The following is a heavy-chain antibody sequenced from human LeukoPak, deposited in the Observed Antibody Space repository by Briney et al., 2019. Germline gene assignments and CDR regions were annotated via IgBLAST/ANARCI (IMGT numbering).Heavy chain of an antibody. CDR3: ARELVRGKNWFDP. V-gene: IGHV4-38-2*02. Sequence: SETLSLTCTVSGYSISSGYYWGWIRQPPGKGLEWIGSIYHSGSTYYNPSLKSRVTISVDTSKNQFTLKLSSVTAADTAVYYCARELVRGKNWFDPWGQGTLVTVSS. J-gene: IGHJ5*02. CDR1: GYSISSGYY. CDR2: IYHSGST. D-gene: IGHD3-10*01.